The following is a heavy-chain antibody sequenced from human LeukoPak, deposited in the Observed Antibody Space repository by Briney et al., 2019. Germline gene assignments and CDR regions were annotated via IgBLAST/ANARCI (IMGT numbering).Heavy chain of an antibody. CDR3: ARGMQYYDFWSGVQGAFDI. Sequence: GGSLRLSCAASGFTVSSNYMSWVRQAPGKGLEWVSVIYSGGSTYYADSVKGRFTISRDNSKNTLYLQMKSLRAEDTAVYYCARGMQYYDFWSGVQGAFDIWGRGTMVTVSS. V-gene: IGHV3-66*02. CDR2: IYSGGST. CDR1: GFTVSSNY. J-gene: IGHJ3*02. D-gene: IGHD3-3*01.